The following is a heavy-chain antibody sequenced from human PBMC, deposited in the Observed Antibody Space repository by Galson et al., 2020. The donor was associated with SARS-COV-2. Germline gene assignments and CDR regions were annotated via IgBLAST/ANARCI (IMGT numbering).Heavy chain of an antibody. CDR3: ARSISGSLAFDY. CDR2: FYRDIST. D-gene: IGHD5-12*01. CDR1: GFTVSSNY. Sequence: GGSLGLSCAASGFTVSSNYMSWVRQAPGKGLEWVSVFYRDISTSYADSVKGRFTISRDNSKNTLFLQMDSLRAEDTAVYYCARSISGSLAFDYWGQGTLVIVSS. J-gene: IGHJ4*02. V-gene: IGHV3-53*01.